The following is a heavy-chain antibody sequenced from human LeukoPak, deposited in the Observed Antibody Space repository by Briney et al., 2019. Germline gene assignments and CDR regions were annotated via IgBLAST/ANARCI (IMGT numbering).Heavy chain of an antibody. J-gene: IGHJ4*02. CDR2: INPNSGDT. CDR1: GYTFTGYY. Sequence: ASVKVSCKASGYTFTGYYLHWVRQAPGQGLECMGWINPNSGDTGNAEKFQGRVTMTRDTSISTAYMELSRLRSDDTAVSYCARDGPSMVPDYDYWGQGTLVTVSS. V-gene: IGHV1-2*02. D-gene: IGHD3-10*01. CDR3: ARDGPSMVPDYDY.